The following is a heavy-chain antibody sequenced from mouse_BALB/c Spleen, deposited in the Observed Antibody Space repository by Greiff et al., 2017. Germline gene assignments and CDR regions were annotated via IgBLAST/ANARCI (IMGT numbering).Heavy chain of an antibody. Sequence: VKLVESGPGLVAPSHSLSITCTVSGFSLTGYGVNWVSQRPGKGLEWLGMIWGDGSTDYNSALKSRLSISKDNSKSQVFLKMNSQQTDDTARYYCARGGRLRGAMDYWGQGTSVTVSS. CDR2: IWGDGST. V-gene: IGHV2-6-7*01. D-gene: IGHD1-2*01. CDR3: ARGGRLRGAMDY. J-gene: IGHJ4*01. CDR1: GFSLTGYG.